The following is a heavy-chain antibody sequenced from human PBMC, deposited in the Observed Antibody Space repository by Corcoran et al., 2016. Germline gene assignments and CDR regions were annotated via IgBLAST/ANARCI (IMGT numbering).Heavy chain of an antibody. J-gene: IGHJ4*02. CDR2: NSANGGNT. Sequence: QVQLVQSGAEVKKPGASVRVSCKASGYTFTSYGISWVRQAPGQGLEWMGWNSANGGNTGYAQKFQGRVTMTTKPSTSTAYMELRSLRSDDTAVYYCASSCTTEYHVCYSLAIWGQGTMVTVSS. V-gene: IGHV1-18*01. D-gene: IGHD2-2*01. CDR1: GYTFTSYG. CDR3: ASSCTTEYHVCYSLAI.